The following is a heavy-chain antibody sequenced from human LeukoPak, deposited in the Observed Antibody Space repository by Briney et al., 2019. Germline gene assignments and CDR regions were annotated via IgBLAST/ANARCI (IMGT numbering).Heavy chain of an antibody. D-gene: IGHD3-10*01. J-gene: IGHJ4*02. CDR3: ARGSGSYYKRSKYFFDY. CDR2: TYYMSKYYN. V-gene: IGHV6-1*01. CDR1: GDSVSSTSAA. Sequence: SQTLSLTCALSGDSVSSTSAAWHWIRQSPSRGLEWLGRTYYMSKYYNDYAVSVKSRITIKADTSKNQFSLQVNSVTPEDTAIYYCARGSGSYYKRSKYFFDYWGQGILVTVSS.